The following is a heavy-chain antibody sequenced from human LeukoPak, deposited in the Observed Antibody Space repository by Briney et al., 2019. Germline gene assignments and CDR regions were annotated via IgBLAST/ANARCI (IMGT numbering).Heavy chain of an antibody. CDR2: IYTSGST. V-gene: IGHV4-61*02. J-gene: IGHJ6*03. CDR3: ARVVPDFGDYYYYMDV. CDR1: GGSISSGSYY. D-gene: IGHD3-16*01. Sequence: SETLSLTCTVSGGSISSGSYYWSWIRQPAGKGLEWIGRIYTSGSTNYNPSLKSRVTISVDTSKNQFSLKLSPVTAADTAVYYCARVVPDFGDYYYYMDVWGKGTTVTVSS.